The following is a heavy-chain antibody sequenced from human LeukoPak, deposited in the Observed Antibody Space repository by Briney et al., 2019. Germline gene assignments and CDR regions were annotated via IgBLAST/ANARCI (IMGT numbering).Heavy chain of an antibody. Sequence: GASLRLSCAASGFICRNYAMSWVRQGPGKGLEWVSAITGSGDTTYYADSVKGRFTISRDNSKNTLYVEMNTLRAEDTAVYYCAKWGDYDILTGYYVSDFWGQGTLVTVSS. CDR1: GFICRNYA. J-gene: IGHJ4*02. CDR3: AKWGDYDILTGYYVSDF. CDR2: ITGSGDTT. V-gene: IGHV3-23*01. D-gene: IGHD3-9*01.